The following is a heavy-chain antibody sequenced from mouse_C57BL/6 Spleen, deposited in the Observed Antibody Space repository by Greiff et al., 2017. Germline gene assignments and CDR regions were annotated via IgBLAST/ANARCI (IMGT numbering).Heavy chain of an antibody. V-gene: IGHV1-82*01. CDR3: ARSGLRYFDY. D-gene: IGHD1-1*01. CDR2: IYPGDGDT. Sequence: VQLQQSGPELVKPGASVKISCKASGYAFSSSWMNWVKQRPGKGLEWLGRIYPGDGDTNYNGKFKGKATLTADKSSSTAYMQLSSLTSEDSAVYFCARSGLRYFDYWGQGTTLTVSS. J-gene: IGHJ2*01. CDR1: GYAFSSSW.